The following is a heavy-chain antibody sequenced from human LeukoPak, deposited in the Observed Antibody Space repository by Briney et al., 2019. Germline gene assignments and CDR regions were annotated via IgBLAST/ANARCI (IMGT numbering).Heavy chain of an antibody. CDR3: ARVRVDIVAFDY. V-gene: IGHV4-59*01. Sequence: SETLSLTRTVSGGSISSYYWSWIRQPPGKGLEWIGYIYYSGSTNYNPSLKSRVTISVDTSKNQFSLKLSSVTAADTAVYYCARVRVDIVAFDYWGQGTLVTVSS. J-gene: IGHJ4*02. CDR2: IYYSGST. D-gene: IGHD5-12*01. CDR1: GGSISSYY.